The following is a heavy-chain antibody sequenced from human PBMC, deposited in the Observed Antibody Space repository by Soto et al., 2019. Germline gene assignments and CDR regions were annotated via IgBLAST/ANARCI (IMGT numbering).Heavy chain of an antibody. CDR2: IYSAGIT. CDR1: GLTVSTNY. J-gene: IGHJ6*02. Sequence: GGSLRLSCAASGLTVSTNYMSWVRRAPGRGLEWVAIIYSAGITYYADSVKGRFTISRDNSKNTLYLQMNSLRAEDTAIYYCARDQRAAAGNYYYYYGLDVWGQGTTVTVSS. CDR3: ARDQRAAAGNYYYYYGLDV. D-gene: IGHD6-13*01. V-gene: IGHV3-53*01.